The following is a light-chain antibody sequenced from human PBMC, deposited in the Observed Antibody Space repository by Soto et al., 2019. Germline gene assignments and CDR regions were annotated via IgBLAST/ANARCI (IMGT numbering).Light chain of an antibody. CDR1: SSDIGGYNY. V-gene: IGLV2-14*01. J-gene: IGLJ1*01. CDR3: SSYTSSSTLYV. CDR2: EVS. Sequence: QSALTQPASVSGSPGQSITISCTGTSSDIGGYNYVSWYQQHPGKAPKLMIYEVSNRLSGISNRFSGSKSSNTASLNIAGLQAEDEADYYCSSYTSSSTLYVFGTGTKVTVL.